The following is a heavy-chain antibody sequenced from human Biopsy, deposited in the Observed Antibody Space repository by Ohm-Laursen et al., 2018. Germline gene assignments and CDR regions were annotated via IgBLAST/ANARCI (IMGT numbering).Heavy chain of an antibody. J-gene: IGHJ6*01. CDR1: GGTFIGFD. CDR2: MNPDSGRS. CDR3: ALGGVVGSQMVYAKYGMDV. D-gene: IGHD2-8*01. Sequence: ASVKVSCKATGGTFIGFDINWVRQVPGQGLEWMGWMNPDSGRSNWAAKFQGRLSMTRITSVSTAFMELTSLRSEDPAVYYCALGGVVGSQMVYAKYGMDVWGQGTTVTVSS. V-gene: IGHV1-8*01.